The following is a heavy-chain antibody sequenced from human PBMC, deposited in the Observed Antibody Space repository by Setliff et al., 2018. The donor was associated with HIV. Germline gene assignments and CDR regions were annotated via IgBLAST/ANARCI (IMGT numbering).Heavy chain of an antibody. J-gene: IGHJ6*02. V-gene: IGHV1-3*04. Sequence: GASVKVSCKTFGYTFTDFYVQWVRQAPGQGLEWMGWINTGNGSTKYSQKFQGRVTISRDTFASTAYMYLSSLRSEDTAVYYCARPDSRWYARGRDPLYGMDVWGQGTTVTVSS. CDR1: GYTFTDFY. D-gene: IGHD6-13*01. CDR2: INTGNGST. CDR3: ARPDSRWYARGRDPLYGMDV.